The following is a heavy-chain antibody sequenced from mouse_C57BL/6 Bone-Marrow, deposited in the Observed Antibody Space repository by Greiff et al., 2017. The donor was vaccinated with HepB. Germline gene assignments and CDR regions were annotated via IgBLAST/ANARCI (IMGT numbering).Heavy chain of an antibody. Sequence: QVQLQQPGAELVRPGSSVKLSCKASGYTFTSYWMHWVKQRPIQGLEWIGNIDPSDSETHYNQKFKDKATLTVDKSSSTAYMQLSSLTSEDSAVYYCARGGDGYYSYWYFDVWGTGTTVTVSS. D-gene: IGHD2-3*01. CDR1: GYTFTSYW. V-gene: IGHV1-52*01. J-gene: IGHJ1*03. CDR3: ARGGDGYYSYWYFDV. CDR2: IDPSDSET.